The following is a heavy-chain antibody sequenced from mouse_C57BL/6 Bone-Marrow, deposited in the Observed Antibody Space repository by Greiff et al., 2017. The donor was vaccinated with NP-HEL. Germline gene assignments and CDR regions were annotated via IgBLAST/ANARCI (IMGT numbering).Heavy chain of an antibody. CDR3: ARGDYGSSRFGYAMDY. J-gene: IGHJ4*01. Sequence: VKLMESGAELVKPGASVKISCKASGYAFSSYWMNWVKERPGQGLEWIGQIYPGDGDTKYNGKFKGKATLTVDKSSSTAYMQVSSLTSEDSAVYFCARGDYGSSRFGYAMDYWGQGTSVTVSA. CDR2: IYPGDGDT. CDR1: GYAFSSYW. D-gene: IGHD1-1*01. V-gene: IGHV1-80*01.